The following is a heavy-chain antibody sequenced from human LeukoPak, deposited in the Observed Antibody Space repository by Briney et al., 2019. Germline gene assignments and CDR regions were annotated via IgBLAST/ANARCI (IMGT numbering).Heavy chain of an antibody. J-gene: IGHJ4*02. CDR2: IKQDGSEK. Sequence: GGSLRLSCAASGFTFSSYWMSWVRQAPGKGLEWVANIKQDGSEKYYVGSVKGRFTISRDNAKNSLYLQMNSLRAEDTAVYYCARDGGSGSYQGRRFDYWGQGTLVTVSS. CDR1: GFTFSSYW. D-gene: IGHD3-10*01. V-gene: IGHV3-7*01. CDR3: ARDGGSGSYQGRRFDY.